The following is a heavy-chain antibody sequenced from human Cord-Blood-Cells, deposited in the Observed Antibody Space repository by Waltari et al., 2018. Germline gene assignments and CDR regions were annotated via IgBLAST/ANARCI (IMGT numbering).Heavy chain of an antibody. CDR3: ARRGYCSGGSCYGLYYFDY. Sequence: QLQLQESGPGLVKPSETLSLTCTVSGGSISSSSYYWGWIRQPPGKGLEWIGSIYYSGSTDYNPSLKSRDTISVDTSKNQFSLKLSSVTAADTAVYYCARRGYCSGGSCYGLYYFDYWGQGTLVTVSS. J-gene: IGHJ4*02. CDR1: GGSISSSSYY. D-gene: IGHD2-15*01. CDR2: IYYSGST. V-gene: IGHV4-39*01.